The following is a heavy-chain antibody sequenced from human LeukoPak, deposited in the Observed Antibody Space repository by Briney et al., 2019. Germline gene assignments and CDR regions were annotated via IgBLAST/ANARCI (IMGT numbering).Heavy chain of an antibody. V-gene: IGHV3-48*03. Sequence: PGGSLRLSCAASGFTFSNYEMHWVRQAPGKGLEWVSYISSSGSDIYYADSVKGRFTISRDNAKNSLYPHMNSLRAEDTAVYYCAELGITMIGGVWGKGTTVTISS. CDR1: GFTFSNYE. J-gene: IGHJ6*04. CDR3: AELGITMIGGV. CDR2: ISSSGSDI. D-gene: IGHD3-10*02.